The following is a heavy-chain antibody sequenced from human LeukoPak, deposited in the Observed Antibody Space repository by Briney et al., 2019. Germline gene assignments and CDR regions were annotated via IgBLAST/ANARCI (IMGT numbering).Heavy chain of an antibody. V-gene: IGHV1-18*01. Sequence: GASVKVSCKASGYTFTSYGISWVRQAPGQGLEWMGWISAYNGNTNYAQKLQGRVTMTTDTSTSTAYMELRSLRSDDTAVYYCARDLRLGEAVSRYYYYYMDVWGKGTTVTVSS. CDR2: ISAYNGNT. CDR1: GYTFTSYG. D-gene: IGHD3-10*01. CDR3: ARDLRLGEAVSRYYYYYMDV. J-gene: IGHJ6*03.